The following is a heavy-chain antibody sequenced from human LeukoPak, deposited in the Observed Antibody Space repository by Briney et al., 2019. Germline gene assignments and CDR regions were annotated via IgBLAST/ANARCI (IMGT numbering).Heavy chain of an antibody. J-gene: IGHJ3*02. CDR3: ARGSLLLWFGDFPGAFDI. CDR1: GYTFTSYY. Sequence: ASVKVSCKASGYTFTSYYMHWVRQAPGQGLEWMGIINPSGGSTSYTQKFQGRVTMTRDTSTSTVYMELSSLRSEDTAVYYSARGSLLLWFGDFPGAFDIWGQGTMVTVSS. V-gene: IGHV1-46*01. D-gene: IGHD3-10*01. CDR2: INPSGGST.